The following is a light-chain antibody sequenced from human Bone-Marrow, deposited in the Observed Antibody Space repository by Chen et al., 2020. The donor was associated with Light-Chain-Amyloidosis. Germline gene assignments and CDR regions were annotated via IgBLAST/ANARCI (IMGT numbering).Light chain of an antibody. Sequence: QSVLTQPPSASGTPGQRVIISCSGSSSTIGNNDVYWYQQLPGTAPKLLIYNNSQRPSGVAGLSSGTKAGTSASLATSGRRSEDESDYYCAAWDDGMSIWVFGGGTKVTVL. CDR1: SSTIGNND. CDR2: NNS. V-gene: IGLV1-47*01. J-gene: IGLJ3*02. CDR3: AAWDDGMSIWV.